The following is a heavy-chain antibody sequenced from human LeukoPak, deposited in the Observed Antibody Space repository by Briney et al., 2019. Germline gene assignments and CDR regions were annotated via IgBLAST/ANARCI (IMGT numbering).Heavy chain of an antibody. V-gene: IGHV3-30*18. D-gene: IGHD3-10*01. CDR1: GFTFSSYG. J-gene: IGHJ4*02. Sequence: PGGSLRLSCAASGFTFSSYGMHWVRQAPGKGLEWVAVISYDGSNKYYADSVKGRFTISRDNSKNTLYLQMNSLRAEDTAVYYCAKNYDYGSGSYQFDYWGQGTLVTVSS. CDR3: AKNYDYGSGSYQFDY. CDR2: ISYDGSNK.